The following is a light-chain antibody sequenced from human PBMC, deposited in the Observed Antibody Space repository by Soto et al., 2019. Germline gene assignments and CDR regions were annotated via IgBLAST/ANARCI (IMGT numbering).Light chain of an antibody. CDR2: EGS. CDR3: SSYAGAVV. CDR1: SSNVGSYNL. V-gene: IGLV2-23*01. J-gene: IGLJ2*01. Sequence: QSVLTQHASVSGSPGQSITISCTRISSNVGSYNLVSWYQHPPGKAPKLIIYEGSERPSGVSNRFSGAQSGHTASLTISGLQAEDEADYYCSSYAGAVVFGAGTKLTVL.